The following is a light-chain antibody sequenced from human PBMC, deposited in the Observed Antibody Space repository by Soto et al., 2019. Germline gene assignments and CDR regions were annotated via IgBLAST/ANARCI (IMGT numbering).Light chain of an antibody. Sequence: DLQMTQSPSSVSASVGDRVTITCRASQPISSWLAWYQQKPGEAPKLLIFAASTLQSGVPSRFSGRGAGTHFTLPISTLQPEVSEISYCQRANSSPPFARGTRV. CDR3: QRANSSPP. V-gene: IGKV1-12*01. J-gene: IGKJ4*01. CDR2: AAS. CDR1: QPISSW.